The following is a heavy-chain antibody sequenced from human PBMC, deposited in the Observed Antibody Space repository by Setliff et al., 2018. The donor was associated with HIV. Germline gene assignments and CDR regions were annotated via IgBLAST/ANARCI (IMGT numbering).Heavy chain of an antibody. CDR1: GDSFSGYD. CDR2: IHHSGNT. CDR3: ARAEGDAYNSLPYFDS. Sequence: SETLSLTCAVYGDSFSGYDWNWIRQPPGQGLEWIGEIHHSGNTKYNPSLKSRVTISLDTSENQFSLHLTSVTAADTAVYYCARAEGDAYNSLPYFDSWGPGALVTVSS. J-gene: IGHJ4*02. D-gene: IGHD1-1*01. V-gene: IGHV4-34*01.